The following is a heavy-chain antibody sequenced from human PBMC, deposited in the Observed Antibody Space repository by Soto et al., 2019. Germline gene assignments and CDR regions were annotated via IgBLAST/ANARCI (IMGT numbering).Heavy chain of an antibody. CDR2: IYYSGST. V-gene: IGHV4-30-4*01. J-gene: IGHJ4*02. Sequence: PSETLSLTCTVSGGSISSGDYYWSWIRQPPGKGLEWIGYIYYSGSTYYNPSLKSRVTISVDTSKNQFSLKLSSVTAADTAVYYCARADSPIQLFLDYWGQGTLVTVSS. D-gene: IGHD5-18*01. CDR3: ARADSPIQLFLDY. CDR1: GGSISSGDYY.